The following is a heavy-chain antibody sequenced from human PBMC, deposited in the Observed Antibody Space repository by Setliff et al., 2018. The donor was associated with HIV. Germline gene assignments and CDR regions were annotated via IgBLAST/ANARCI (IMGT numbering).Heavy chain of an antibody. CDR3: ASGYNYAYSDY. CDR1: NYSISSGYY. J-gene: IGHJ4*02. D-gene: IGHD5-18*01. Sequence: SETLSLTCAVSNYSISSGYYWGWIRQSPGKGLEWIGSMYHSGSTYSNPSLKSRVTMSIDTSKNQSSLKLRSVTAADTAVYYCASGYNYAYSDYWGQGTLVTVSS. CDR2: MYHSGST. V-gene: IGHV4-38-2*01.